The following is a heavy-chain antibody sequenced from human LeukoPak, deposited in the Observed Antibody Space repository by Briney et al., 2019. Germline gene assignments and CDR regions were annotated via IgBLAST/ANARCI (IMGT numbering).Heavy chain of an antibody. D-gene: IGHD4-17*01. CDR3: ARDRRTVTTNDY. J-gene: IGHJ4*02. CDR1: GFTFSRYT. V-gene: IGHV3-21*01. Sequence: PGGSLRLSCAASGFTFSRYTMNWVRQVPGKGLEWVSSISSSSSYIYYADSVKGRFTISRDNAKNSLYLQMNSLRAEDTAVYHCARDRRTVTTNDYWGKGTLVTVSS. CDR2: ISSSSSYI.